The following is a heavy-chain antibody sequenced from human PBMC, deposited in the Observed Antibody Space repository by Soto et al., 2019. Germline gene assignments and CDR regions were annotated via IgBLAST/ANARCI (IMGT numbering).Heavy chain of an antibody. CDR1: GYTFTSYY. J-gene: IGHJ3*02. CDR2: INPSGGST. CDR3: ARDRYYDYVWGCYRSHDAFDI. Sequence: QVQLVQSGAEVKKPGASVKVSCKASGYTFTSYYMHWVRQAPGQGLEWMGIINPSGGSTSYAQKFQGRVTMTRDTSTSTVYMELSSLRSEDTAVYYCARDRYYDYVWGCYRSHDAFDIWGQGTMVTVSS. V-gene: IGHV1-46*01. D-gene: IGHD3-16*02.